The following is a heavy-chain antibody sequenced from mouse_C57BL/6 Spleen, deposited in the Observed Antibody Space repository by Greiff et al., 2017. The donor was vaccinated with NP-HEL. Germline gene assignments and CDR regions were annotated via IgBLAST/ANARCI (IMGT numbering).Heavy chain of an antibody. V-gene: IGHV5-17*01. Sequence: EVKLVESGGGLVKPGGSLKLSCAASGFTFSDYGMHWVRQAPEKGLEWVAYISSGSSTISYADTVKGRFTISRDNAKNTLFLQMTSLRSEDTAMYYCARGFTTVVASPSYFDYWGQGTTLTVSS. D-gene: IGHD1-1*01. CDR1: GFTFSDYG. J-gene: IGHJ2*01. CDR2: ISSGSSTI. CDR3: ARGFTTVVASPSYFDY.